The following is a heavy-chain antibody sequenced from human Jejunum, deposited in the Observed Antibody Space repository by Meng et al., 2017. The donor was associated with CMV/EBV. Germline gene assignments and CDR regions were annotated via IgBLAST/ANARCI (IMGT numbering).Heavy chain of an antibody. CDR1: GFSFSDFW. CDR3: ARDADFWSGSDY. D-gene: IGHD3-3*01. V-gene: IGHV3-7*01. J-gene: IGHJ4*02. CDR2: INQDGSDK. Sequence: SGFSFSDFWIRWIRQAPGKGLEWVANINQDGSDKYYADSVTGRFTISRDNAENSLYLQMNSLRVEDTAVYYCARDADFWSGSDYWGQGTLVTVSS.